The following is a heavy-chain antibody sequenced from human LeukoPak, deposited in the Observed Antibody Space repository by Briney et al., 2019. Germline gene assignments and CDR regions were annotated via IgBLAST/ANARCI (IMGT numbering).Heavy chain of an antibody. D-gene: IGHD3-16*01. CDR1: GWSFHSYW. J-gene: IGHJ4*02. CDR2: IYPGESDT. V-gene: IGHV5-51*01. Sequence: GESLKTSWKGFGWSFHSYWLGWVRQLPGGGLEYVGIIYPGESDTIYSAPFQGRVTIRADKSVCTAHLHWSSLKASDTAMYYCARGRKSIGLGYFEYWGQGTLVTVSS. CDR3: ARGRKSIGLGYFEY.